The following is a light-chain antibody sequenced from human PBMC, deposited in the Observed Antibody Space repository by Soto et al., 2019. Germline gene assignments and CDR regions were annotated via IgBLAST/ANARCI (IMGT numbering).Light chain of an antibody. Sequence: QSALTQPPSVSAAPGQKVTISCSGSSSTIGYNYVSWYQQLPGTAPKLLIYDNNKRPSGIPDRFSGSKSGTSATLGITGLQTGDEADYYCGTWDSRLTAVFGGGTKLTVL. CDR3: GTWDSRLTAV. CDR2: DNN. CDR1: SSTIGYNY. J-gene: IGLJ3*02. V-gene: IGLV1-51*01.